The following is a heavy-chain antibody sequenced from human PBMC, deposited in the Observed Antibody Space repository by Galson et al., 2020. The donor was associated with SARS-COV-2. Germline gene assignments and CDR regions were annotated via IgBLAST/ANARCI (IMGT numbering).Heavy chain of an antibody. J-gene: IGHJ4*02. CDR1: GFTFSDCA. CDR2: IWYDGRNK. D-gene: IGHD1-26*01. CDR3: AREGGSGIVAAPTDY. V-gene: IGHV3-33*01. Sequence: GESLKISCAASGFTFSDCAMHWVRQAPGKGLEWVAVIWYDGRNKYYADSVKGLFTISRDNSKNTLYLQMNSLRAEDTAVYYCAREGGSGIVAAPTDYWGQGTLVTVSS.